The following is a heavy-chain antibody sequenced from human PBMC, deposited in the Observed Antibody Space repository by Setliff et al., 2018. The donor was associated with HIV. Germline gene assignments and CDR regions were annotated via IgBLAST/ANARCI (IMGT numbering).Heavy chain of an antibody. V-gene: IGHV3-21*05. CDR1: GFPFSAYS. Sequence: PGGSLRLSCVGSGFPFSAYSLSWVRMAPGKGLEWIAYIYMGNSNIYIGDSVKGRFTISRDNTKNSLYLQINSLSAEDTAVYYCARDHWGYYFDGSGYPRFDSWGQGTLVTVSS. J-gene: IGHJ5*01. D-gene: IGHD3-22*01. CDR2: IYMGNSNI. CDR3: ARDHWGYYFDGSGYPRFDS.